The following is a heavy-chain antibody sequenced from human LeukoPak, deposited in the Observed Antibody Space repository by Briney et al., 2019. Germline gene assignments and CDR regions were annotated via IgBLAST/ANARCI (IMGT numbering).Heavy chain of an antibody. CDR1: GFTFDDYA. CDR2: IRWNSYSI. Sequence: LIFPCAAAGFTFDDYAMHCFRQAREHRLECVSGIRWNSYSIGYADSVKGRFTISRDNAKNSLYLQMNSLRAEDMALYYCAKDMWQRGTGYCTNGVCGEFDIWGQGTMVTVSS. V-gene: IGHV3-9*03. D-gene: IGHD2-8*01. J-gene: IGHJ3*02. CDR3: AKDMWQRGTGYCTNGVCGEFDI.